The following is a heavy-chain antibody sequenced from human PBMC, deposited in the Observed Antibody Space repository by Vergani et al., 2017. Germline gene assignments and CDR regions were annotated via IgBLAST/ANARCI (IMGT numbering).Heavy chain of an antibody. CDR1: GASVNSYY. Sequence: QVKLQESGPGLVKPSETLSLTCTVSGASVNSYYWSWIRQPPGKGLEWIGYIYYSGSTYYNPSLKSRVTISVDTSKNQFSLKLSSVTAADTAVYYCASSXFYYYGSGSYPVDYWGQGTLVTVSS. CDR3: ASSXFYYYGSGSYPVDY. D-gene: IGHD3-10*01. CDR2: IYYSGST. V-gene: IGHV4-59*08. J-gene: IGHJ4*02.